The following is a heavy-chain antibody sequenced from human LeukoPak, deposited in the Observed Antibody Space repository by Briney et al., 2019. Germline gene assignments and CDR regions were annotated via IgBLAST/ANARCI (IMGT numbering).Heavy chain of an antibody. CDR3: TTDTWYSAGH. V-gene: IGHV3-7*03. D-gene: IGHD2-15*01. CDR2: IKQDGSEK. CDR1: GFTFSNYW. Sequence: GGSLRLSCVASGFTFSNYWMTWLRQAPGKGLEWVANIKQDGSEKYYLDSVKGRFTISRDNAKNSLFLQMNSLRAEDTAIYYCTTDTWYSAGHWGQGTLVTVSS. J-gene: IGHJ4*02.